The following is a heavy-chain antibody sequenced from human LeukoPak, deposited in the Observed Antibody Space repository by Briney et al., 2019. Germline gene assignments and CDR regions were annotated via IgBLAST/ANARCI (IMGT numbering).Heavy chain of an antibody. CDR1: GGSISSGGYY. Sequence: KPSETLSLTCTVSGGSISSGGYYWSWIRQHPGKGLEWIGYIYYSGSTHYNPSLKSRVTISVDTSKNQFSLKLSSVTAADTAVYYCARGIVVVTAKGDAFDIWGQGTMVTVSS. CDR2: IYYSGST. J-gene: IGHJ3*02. V-gene: IGHV4-31*03. CDR3: ARGIVVVTAKGDAFDI. D-gene: IGHD2-21*02.